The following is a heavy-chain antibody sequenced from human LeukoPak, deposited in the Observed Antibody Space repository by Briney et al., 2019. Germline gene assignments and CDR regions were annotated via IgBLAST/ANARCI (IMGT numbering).Heavy chain of an antibody. CDR1: EFTFSSYT. CDR2: ISSSGSTI. Sequence: GGALRLSCAASEFTFSSYTMNWVRQAPGKGLEWVSSISSSGSTIYYADSVKGRFTISRDNAKNSLFLQMNSLRAEDTAVYYCARKMGTIGKAFDYWGQGTLVTVSS. D-gene: IGHD5-24*01. J-gene: IGHJ4*02. V-gene: IGHV3-48*04. CDR3: ARKMGTIGKAFDY.